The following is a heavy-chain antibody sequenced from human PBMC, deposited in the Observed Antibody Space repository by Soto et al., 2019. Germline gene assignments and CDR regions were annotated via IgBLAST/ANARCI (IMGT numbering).Heavy chain of an antibody. J-gene: IGHJ3*01. D-gene: IGHD6-19*01. CDR1: GDCISNSRW. CDR2: IFHSGET. V-gene: IGHV4-4*02. CDR3: AYSTGWYRHDV. Sequence: QVQLQESGPGLVKPSGTLSLTCAVSGDCISNSRWWTWVRQPPGKGLEWIGDIFHSGETNYNPSLKSRVFISVDKSQNQFSLKVSSVTAADTAVSYCAYSTGWYRHDVWGQGTLVTVSS.